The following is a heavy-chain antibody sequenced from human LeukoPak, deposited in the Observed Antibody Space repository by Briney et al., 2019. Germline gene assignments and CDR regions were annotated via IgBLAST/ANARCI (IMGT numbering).Heavy chain of an antibody. CDR3: AKDYGSGSYYNVNGIDY. CDR2: ISGSGGST. V-gene: IGHV3-23*01. D-gene: IGHD3-10*01. Sequence: GGSLRLSCAAPGFTFSSYAMSWVRQAPGKGLEWVSAISGSGGSTYYADSVKGRFTISRDNSKNTLYLQMNSLRAEDTAVYYCAKDYGSGSYYNVNGIDYWGQGTLVTVSS. J-gene: IGHJ4*02. CDR1: GFTFSSYA.